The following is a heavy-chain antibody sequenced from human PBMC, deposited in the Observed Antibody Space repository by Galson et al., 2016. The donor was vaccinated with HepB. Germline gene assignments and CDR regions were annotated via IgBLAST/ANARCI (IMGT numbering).Heavy chain of an antibody. CDR1: GGTFSYYA. D-gene: IGHD2-15*01. V-gene: IGHV1-69*01. J-gene: IGHJ4*02. CDR2: IIPIFGKA. Sequence: SCKASGGTFSYYAISWVRQAPGQGLEWMGGIIPIFGKADYAQKFQGRVTITADDSTSTAYMELSSLRSEDTAAYYCASRGARSCSGGSCYECDYWGQGTLVTVSS. CDR3: ASRGARSCSGGSCYECDY.